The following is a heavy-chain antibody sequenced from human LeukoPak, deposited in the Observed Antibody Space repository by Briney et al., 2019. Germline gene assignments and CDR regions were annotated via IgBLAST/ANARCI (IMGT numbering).Heavy chain of an antibody. CDR3: ARGYSYGYGAFDI. Sequence: SETLSLTCTVSGGSISSGGYYWSWIRQHPGKGLEWIGYIYYSGSTYYNPSLKSRVTISVDTSKNQFSLKLSSVTAADTAVYYCARGYSYGYGAFDIWGQGTMVTVSS. CDR1: GGSISSGGYY. D-gene: IGHD5-18*01. CDR2: IYYSGST. J-gene: IGHJ3*02. V-gene: IGHV4-31*03.